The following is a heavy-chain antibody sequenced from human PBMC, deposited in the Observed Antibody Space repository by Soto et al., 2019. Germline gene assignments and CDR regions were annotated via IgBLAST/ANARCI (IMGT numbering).Heavy chain of an antibody. V-gene: IGHV1-3*01. CDR2: INAGNGNT. CDR1: GYTFTSYA. CDR3: ARGEITIFGVVITPYYYGMDV. D-gene: IGHD3-3*01. Sequence: ASVKVSCKASGYTFTSYAMHWVRQAPGQRLEWMRWINAGNGNTKYSQKFQGRVTITRDTSASTAYMELSSLRSEDTEVYYCARGEITIFGVVITPYYYGMDVWGQGTPVTVSS. J-gene: IGHJ6*02.